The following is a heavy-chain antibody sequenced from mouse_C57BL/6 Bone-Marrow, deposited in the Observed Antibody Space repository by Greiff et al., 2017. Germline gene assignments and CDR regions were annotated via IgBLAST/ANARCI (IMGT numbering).Heavy chain of an antibody. CDR3: ARQSTMSTTGAMDY. Sequence: EVKLVESGGGLVQPGESLKLSCESNEYEFPSHDMSWVRTTPEKRLELVAAINSDGGSTYYPDTMERRFINSRDNTKKTLYLQMSSLRSEDTALYYCARQSTMSTTGAMDYWGQGTSVTVSS. V-gene: IGHV5-2*01. D-gene: IGHD2-4*01. J-gene: IGHJ4*01. CDR1: EYEFPSHD. CDR2: INSDGGST.